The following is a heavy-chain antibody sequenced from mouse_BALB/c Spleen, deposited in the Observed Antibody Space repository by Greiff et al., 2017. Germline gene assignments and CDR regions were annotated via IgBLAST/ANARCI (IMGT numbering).Heavy chain of an antibody. CDR3: ARKKEEGYYYGSKGAMDY. CDR2: IYPGSGNT. Sequence: QVQLQQSGAELVRPGTSVKISCKASGYAFTNYWLGWVKQRPGHGLEWIGDIYPGSGNTYYNEKFKGKATLTADKSSSTAYMQLSSLTSEDSAVYFCARKKEEGYYYGSKGAMDYWGQGTSVTVSS. D-gene: IGHD1-1*01. J-gene: IGHJ4*01. V-gene: IGHV1-63*01. CDR1: GYAFTNYW.